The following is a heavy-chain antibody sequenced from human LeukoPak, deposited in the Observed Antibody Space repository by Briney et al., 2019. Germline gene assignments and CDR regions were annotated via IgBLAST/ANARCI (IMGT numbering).Heavy chain of an antibody. D-gene: IGHD5-12*01. Sequence: GGSLRLSCAASGFTFSSYWMSWVRQAPGRGLEWVANIKQDGSEEYYVDSVKGRFTISRDNAKNSLCLQMNSLRAEDTAMYYCARGVATSYWGQGSLVTVSS. V-gene: IGHV3-7*03. J-gene: IGHJ4*02. CDR2: IKQDGSEE. CDR1: GFTFSSYW. CDR3: ARGVATSY.